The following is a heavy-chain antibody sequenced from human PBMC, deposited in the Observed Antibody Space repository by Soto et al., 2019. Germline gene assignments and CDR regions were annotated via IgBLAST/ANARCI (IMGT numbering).Heavy chain of an antibody. CDR2: IYHTGST. J-gene: IGHJ4*02. CDR3: AKEGEHSSGWANFDY. Sequence: SETLSLTCVVSGDSISSSNWWSWVRQPPGKGLEWIGKIYHTGSTNYNPSLKSRVTISADKSKNQVSLKLSSVTAADTAVYYCAKEGEHSSGWANFDYWGQGTLVTVSS. V-gene: IGHV4-4*02. D-gene: IGHD6-19*01. CDR1: GDSISSSNW.